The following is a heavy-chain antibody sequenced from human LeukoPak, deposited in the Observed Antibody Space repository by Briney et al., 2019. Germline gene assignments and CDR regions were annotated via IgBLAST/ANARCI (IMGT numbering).Heavy chain of an antibody. V-gene: IGHV4-59*01. J-gene: IGHJ4*02. CDR2: VYYSGST. CDR3: ARHYTGSAYYFDS. D-gene: IGHD3-3*01. CDR1: GGSISNYY. Sequence: SETLSLTCTVSGGSISNYYWSWILQPPGKGLEWVGYVYYSGSTVYSPSLKSRVTISLDTSKNQFSLNMRSVTAADMAMYYCARHYTGSAYYFDSWGQGTLVTVSS.